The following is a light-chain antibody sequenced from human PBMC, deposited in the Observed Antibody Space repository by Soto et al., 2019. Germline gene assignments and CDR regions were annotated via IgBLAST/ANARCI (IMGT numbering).Light chain of an antibody. Sequence: DIQMTQSPSSLSASVGDRVTITRQASQDISNYLNWYQQKPGKAPKLLIYDASNLETGVPSRFSGSGSGTDFTFTISSLQPEDIATYYCQQYDNLPFTFGPGTKVYIK. V-gene: IGKV1-33*01. J-gene: IGKJ3*01. CDR1: QDISNY. CDR3: QQYDNLPFT. CDR2: DAS.